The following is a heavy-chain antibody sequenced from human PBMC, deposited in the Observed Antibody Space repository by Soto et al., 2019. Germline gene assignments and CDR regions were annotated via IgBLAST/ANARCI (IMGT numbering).Heavy chain of an antibody. Sequence: EVQLVESGGGLVQPGGSLRLSCAASGFTFSSYWMSWVRQAPGKGLEWVANIKQDGSEKYYVDSVKGRFTISRDNAKNSLYLQMISLRAEDSAVYYCARVCIALRWFDPWGQGTLVTVSS. J-gene: IGHJ5*02. V-gene: IGHV3-7*01. D-gene: IGHD6-13*01. CDR3: ARVCIALRWFDP. CDR2: IKQDGSEK. CDR1: GFTFSSYW.